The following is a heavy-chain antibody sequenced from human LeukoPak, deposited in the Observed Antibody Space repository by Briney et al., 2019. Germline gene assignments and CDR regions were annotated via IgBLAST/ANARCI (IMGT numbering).Heavy chain of an antibody. V-gene: IGHV4-39*07. CDR3: AGGGSITIFGVVRPFDY. J-gene: IGHJ4*02. Sequence: PSETLSLTCTVSGGSISSGSYHWGWIRQPPGKGLEWIGSIYYSGSTYYNPSLKSRVTISVDTSKNQFSLKLSSVTAADTAVYYCAGGGSITIFGVVRPFDYWGQGTLVTVSS. CDR2: IYYSGST. D-gene: IGHD3-3*01. CDR1: GGSISSGSYH.